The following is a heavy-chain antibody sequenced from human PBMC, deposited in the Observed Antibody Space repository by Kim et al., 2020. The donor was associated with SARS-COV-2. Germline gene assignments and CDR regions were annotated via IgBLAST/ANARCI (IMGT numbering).Heavy chain of an antibody. CDR2: I. J-gene: IGHJ4*02. CDR3: ARAVMVRGRGDL. V-gene: IGHV3-21*01. Sequence: ISYADSVKGRFTISRDNDKDSVDLQMTSLRAEDTAIYYGARAVMVRGRGDLWGQGTLVTVSS. D-gene: IGHD3-10*01.